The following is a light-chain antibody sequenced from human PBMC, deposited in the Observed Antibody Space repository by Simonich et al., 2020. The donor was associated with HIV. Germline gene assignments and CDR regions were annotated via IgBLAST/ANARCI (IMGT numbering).Light chain of an antibody. CDR3: QQYNNWPPMYT. V-gene: IGKV3-15*01. CDR1: QSVSSN. J-gene: IGKJ2*01. CDR2: GAS. Sequence: EIVMTQSPATLSVSPGERATLSCRASQSVSSNLAWYQQKPGQAPRLLIYGASTRATCSPARFSGSGSGTEFTLTISSLQSEDFAVYYCQQYNNWPPMYTFGQGTKLEIK.